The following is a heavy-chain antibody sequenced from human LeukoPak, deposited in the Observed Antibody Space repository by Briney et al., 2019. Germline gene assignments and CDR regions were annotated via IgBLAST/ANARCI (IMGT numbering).Heavy chain of an antibody. V-gene: IGHV3-33*01. CDR3: ASNIVGATSGYYYGMDV. D-gene: IGHD1-26*01. J-gene: IGHJ6*02. Sequence: GALRLSGAASGFTFSSYGMHWVRKAPGRGLEWSAVLWYDGSNKYYADSGKGRFATSRDNCKNTLYLQMNSLRAEDTAVYYCASNIVGATSGYYYGMDVWGQGTTVTVSS. CDR2: LWYDGSNK. CDR1: GFTFSSYG.